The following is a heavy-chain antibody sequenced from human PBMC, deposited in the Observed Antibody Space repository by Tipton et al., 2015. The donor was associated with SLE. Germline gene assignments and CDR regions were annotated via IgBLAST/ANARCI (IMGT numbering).Heavy chain of an antibody. CDR1: GGSISSYY. CDR2: IYYSGST. D-gene: IGHD2-8*02. CDR3: ARAEGGVYY. Sequence: TLSLTCTVSGGSISSYYWSWIRQPPGKGLEWIGYIYYSGSTYYNPSLKSRVTISVDTSKNQFSLKLSSVTAADTAVYYCARAEGGVYYWGQGTLVTVSS. V-gene: IGHV4-59*08. J-gene: IGHJ4*02.